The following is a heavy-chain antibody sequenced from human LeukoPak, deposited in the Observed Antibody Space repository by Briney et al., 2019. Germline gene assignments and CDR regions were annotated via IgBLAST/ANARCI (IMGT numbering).Heavy chain of an antibody. V-gene: IGHV3-48*03. J-gene: IGHJ6*04. CDR1: GFTFSSYE. CDR2: ISSSGSTI. CDR3: ASSSNYYGMDA. Sequence: GGSLRLSCAASGFTFSSYEMNWVRQAPGKGLGWVSYISSSGSTIYYADSVKGRFTISRDNAKNSLYLQMNSLRAEDTAVYYCASSSNYYGMDAWGKGTTVTVSS.